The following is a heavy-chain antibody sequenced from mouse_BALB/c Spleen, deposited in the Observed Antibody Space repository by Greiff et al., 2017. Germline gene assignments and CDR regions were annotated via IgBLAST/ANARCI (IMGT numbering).Heavy chain of an antibody. CDR1: GFNIKDYY. V-gene: IGHV14-1*02. D-gene: IGHD3-1*01. CDR3: ARRKLGPSYFDY. CDR2: IDPENGNT. Sequence: EVKLMESGAELVRPGALVKLSCKASGFNIKDYYMHWVKQRPEQGLEWIGWIDPENGNTIYDPKFQGKASITADTSSNTAYLQLSSLTSEDTAVYYCARRKLGPSYFDYWGQGTTLTVSS. J-gene: IGHJ2*01.